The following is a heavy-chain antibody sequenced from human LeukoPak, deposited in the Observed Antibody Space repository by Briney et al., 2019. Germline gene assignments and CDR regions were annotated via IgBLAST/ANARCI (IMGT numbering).Heavy chain of an antibody. V-gene: IGHV1-58*02. CDR1: GFTFTSSA. D-gene: IGHD6-19*01. Sequence: SVKVSCKASGFTFTSSAMQWVRQARGQRLEWIGWIVVGSGNTNYAQKFQERVTITRDMSTSTAYMELSSLRSEDTAVYYCAADQSSGYATTDYYYGMDVWGQGTTVTVSS. J-gene: IGHJ6*02. CDR2: IVVGSGNT. CDR3: AADQSSGYATTDYYYGMDV.